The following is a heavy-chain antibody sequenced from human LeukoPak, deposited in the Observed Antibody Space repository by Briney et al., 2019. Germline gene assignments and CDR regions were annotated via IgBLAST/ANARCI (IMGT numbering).Heavy chain of an antibody. D-gene: IGHD2-2*01. V-gene: IGHV1-18*01. CDR1: GYTFTSYG. CDR2: ISAYNGNT. CDR3: ARGYCSSTSCYLAGDWFDP. J-gene: IGHJ5*02. Sequence: ASVKVSCKASGYTFTSYGISWVRQAPGQGLEWMGWISAYNGNTNYAQKLQGRVTMTTDTSTSTAYMELRSLRSDDTAVYYCARGYCSSTSCYLAGDWFDPWGQRTLVTVSS.